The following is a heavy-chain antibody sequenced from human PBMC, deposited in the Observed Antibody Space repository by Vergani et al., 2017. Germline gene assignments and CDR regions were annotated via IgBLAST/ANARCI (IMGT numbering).Heavy chain of an antibody. CDR1: GFTFSSYG. V-gene: IGHV3-30*18. Sequence: QVQLVESGGGVVQPGRSLRLSCAASGFTFSSYGIHCVRQATGKGLEWVAVISYEGSNKYYAAPVKGRFTISRDNSKNTLDLQMNSLRAADTAEYYCAKVSRPGISVAATGYWGQGTLVTVSS. CDR3: AKVSRPGISVAATGY. J-gene: IGHJ4*02. D-gene: IGHD6-19*01. CDR2: ISYEGSNK.